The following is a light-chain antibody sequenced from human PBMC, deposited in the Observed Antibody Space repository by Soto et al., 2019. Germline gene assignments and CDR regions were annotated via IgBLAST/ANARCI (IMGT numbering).Light chain of an antibody. CDR2: LGS. CDR1: QILLHSNGYNY. V-gene: IGKV2-28*01. Sequence: DIVMTQSPLSLPVTPGEPFSISWRSSQILLHSNGYNYLDWYLQKPGQSPQLLIYLGSNRASGVPDRFSGSGSGTDFTLKISRVEAEDVGVYYCMQALQTPITFGQGTRLEIK. J-gene: IGKJ5*01. CDR3: MQALQTPIT.